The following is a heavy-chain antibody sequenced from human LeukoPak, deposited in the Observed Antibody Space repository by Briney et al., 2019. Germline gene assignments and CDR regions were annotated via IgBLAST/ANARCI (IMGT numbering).Heavy chain of an antibody. CDR1: GGTFNSYA. D-gene: IGHD4-17*01. CDR2: IIPIFGTA. J-gene: IGHJ3*02. V-gene: IGHV1-69*13. CDR3: AREKSYGDYRSNAFDI. Sequence: ASVKVSCKASGGTFNSYAISWVRQAPGQGLEWMGGIIPIFGTANYAQKFQDRVTITADESTSTAYMELSSLRSEDTAVYYCAREKSYGDYRSNAFDIWGQGTMVTVSS.